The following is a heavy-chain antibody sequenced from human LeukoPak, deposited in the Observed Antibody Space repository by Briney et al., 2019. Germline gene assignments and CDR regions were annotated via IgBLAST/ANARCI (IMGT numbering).Heavy chain of an antibody. J-gene: IGHJ1*01. Sequence: GGSLRLSCAASGFTFSSYAMHWVRQAPGKGLEYVSAISSNGGSTYYANSVKGRFTISRDNSKNTLYLQMGSLRAEDMAVYYCVRGPRYSSSWFAEYFQHWGQGTLVTVSS. CDR3: VRGPRYSSSWFAEYFQH. CDR1: GFTFSSYA. D-gene: IGHD6-13*01. CDR2: ISSNGGST. V-gene: IGHV3-64*01.